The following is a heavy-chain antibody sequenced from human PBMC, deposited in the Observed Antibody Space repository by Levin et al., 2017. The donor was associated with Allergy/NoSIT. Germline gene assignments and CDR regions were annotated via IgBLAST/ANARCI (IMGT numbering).Heavy chain of an antibody. D-gene: IGHD5-18*01. CDR3: TRLAGDVGYALHI. Sequence: KVSCAASGFTFSGSAMHWVRQASGKGLEWVGRIRSKANNYATAYAASVEGRFTVSRDDSKNMAYLQMNSLKNEDTAVYYCTRLAGDVGYALHIWGQG. V-gene: IGHV3-73*01. CDR1: GFTFSGSA. J-gene: IGHJ3*02. CDR2: IRSKANNYAT.